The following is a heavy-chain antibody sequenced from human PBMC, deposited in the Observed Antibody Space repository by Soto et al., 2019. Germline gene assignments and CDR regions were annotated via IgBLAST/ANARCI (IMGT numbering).Heavy chain of an antibody. V-gene: IGHV3-74*01. CDR3: ARDSGLDV. Sequence: GGSLRLSCAASGFTFSSYWMYWVRQAPGKGLAWVPHSNNDGSRTWYADSVKGRFTISRDNARNTLYLQMNSLKADDTGVYNCARDSGLDVRSQGTPVTV. CDR2: SNNDGSRT. J-gene: IGHJ6*02. CDR1: GFTFSSYW.